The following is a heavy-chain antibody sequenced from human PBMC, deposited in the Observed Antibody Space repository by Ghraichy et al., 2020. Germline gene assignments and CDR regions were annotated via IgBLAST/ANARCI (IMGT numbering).Heavy chain of an antibody. Sequence: ASVKVSCKASGYTFTSYGISWVRQAPGQGLEWMGWISAYNGNTNYAQKLQGRVTMTTDTSTSTAYMELRSLRSDDTAVYYCARIQGERHPQWLEYYYYYGMDVWGQGTTVTVSS. CDR3: ARIQGERHPQWLEYYYYYGMDV. V-gene: IGHV1-18*04. D-gene: IGHD6-19*01. CDR1: GYTFTSYG. J-gene: IGHJ6*02. CDR2: ISAYNGNT.